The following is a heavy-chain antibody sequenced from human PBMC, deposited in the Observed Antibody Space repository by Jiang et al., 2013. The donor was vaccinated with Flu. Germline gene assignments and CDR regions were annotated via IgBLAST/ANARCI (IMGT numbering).Heavy chain of an antibody. J-gene: IGHJ6*02. CDR2: TYYKSNWYS. D-gene: IGHD4-17*01. CDR3: TRGAVSKDYAMDV. Sequence: QTLSLTCAISGDSVSTNSAAWNWVRQSPSRGLEWLGRTYYKSNWYSDHAESVRGRITINADTSRNQFSLQLHSVIPEDTAVFYCTRGAVSKDYAMDVWGQGTTVTVSS. V-gene: IGHV6-1*01. CDR1: GDSVSTNSAA.